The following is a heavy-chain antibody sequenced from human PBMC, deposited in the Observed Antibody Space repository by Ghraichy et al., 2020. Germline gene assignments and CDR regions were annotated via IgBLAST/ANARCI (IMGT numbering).Heavy chain of an antibody. CDR1: GSNNYY. Sequence: GSLSLTCTVSGSNNYYWDWIRQPPGKGLEWIGSIYYRGTTYYSPSLKSRVTRSVDTSKNEFSPNLRSVTAADTAVYYCAGRARTHFDYWGQGTLVTFSS. J-gene: IGHJ4*02. CDR2: IYYRGTT. V-gene: IGHV4-39*01. CDR3: AGRARTHFDY.